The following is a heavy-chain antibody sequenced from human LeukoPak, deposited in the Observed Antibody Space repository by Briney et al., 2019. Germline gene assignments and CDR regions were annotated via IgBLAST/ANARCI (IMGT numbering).Heavy chain of an antibody. CDR3: ARCEYSAGWLLPHFDY. CDR2: ISAYNGNT. V-gene: IGHV1-18*01. D-gene: IGHD6-19*01. J-gene: IGHJ4*02. CDR1: GYSLINSG. Sequence: ASVKVSCKPSGYSLINSGISWVRQAPGQGLEWLGWISAYNGNTDYAQNFQGTITMTTDTSTSTAYMELRSLRSDDTAVYYCARCEYSAGWLLPHFDYWGQGTLVTVSS.